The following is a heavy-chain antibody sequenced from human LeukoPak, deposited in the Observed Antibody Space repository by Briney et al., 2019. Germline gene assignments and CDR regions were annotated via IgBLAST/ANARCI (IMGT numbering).Heavy chain of an antibody. CDR1: GGTFSSYA. D-gene: IGHD3-22*01. J-gene: IGHJ4*02. CDR2: IIPIFGTA. Sequence: SVKVSCKASGGTFSSYAISWVRQAPGQGLEWMGGIIPIFGTANYAQKFQGRVTMTRDTSISTAYMELSRLRSDDTAVYYCAREGVYYYDSSGYSPSFDYWGQGTLVTVSS. V-gene: IGHV1-69*05. CDR3: AREGVYYYDSSGYSPSFDY.